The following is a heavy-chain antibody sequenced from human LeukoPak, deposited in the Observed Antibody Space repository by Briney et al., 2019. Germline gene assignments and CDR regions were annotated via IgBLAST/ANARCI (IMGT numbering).Heavy chain of an antibody. D-gene: IGHD3-22*01. CDR3: AKRDYSDSYNYYPPFDY. CDR1: GFTFKNYA. CDR2: ITGNGDKI. V-gene: IGHV3-23*01. Sequence: GSLRLSCAASGFTFKNYAMAWVRQAPGKGLQWVTGITGNGDKIYYAESVKGRFTISRDNSKNTLHLQMDSLRGDDTAIYYCAKRDYSDSYNYYPPFDYWGQGTLVTVSS. J-gene: IGHJ4*02.